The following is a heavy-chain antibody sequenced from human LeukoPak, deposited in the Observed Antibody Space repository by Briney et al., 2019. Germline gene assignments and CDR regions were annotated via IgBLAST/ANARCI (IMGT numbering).Heavy chain of an antibody. Sequence: GGSLRLSCAASGFTFSSYSMNWVRQAPGKGLEWVSSISSSSSYIYYADSVKGRFTISRDNAKNSLYLQMNSLRAEDTAVYYCARVYSPVGATIPPDYWGQGTLVTVSS. D-gene: IGHD1-26*01. V-gene: IGHV3-21*01. J-gene: IGHJ4*02. CDR3: ARVYSPVGATIPPDY. CDR1: GFTFSSYS. CDR2: ISSSSSYI.